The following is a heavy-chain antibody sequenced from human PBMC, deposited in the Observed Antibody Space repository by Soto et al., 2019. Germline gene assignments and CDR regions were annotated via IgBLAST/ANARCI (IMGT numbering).Heavy chain of an antibody. V-gene: IGHV1-3*01. CDR2: INAGNGNT. J-gene: IGHJ6*02. Sequence: ASVKVSCKASGYTFTSYAMHWVRQAPGQRLEWMGWINAGNGNTKYSQKIQGRVTITRDTSASTAYMELSSLRSEDTAVYYCARQPGYSSGWPPHYSYYGMDVWGQGTTVTVSS. CDR3: ARQPGYSSGWPPHYSYYGMDV. D-gene: IGHD6-19*01. CDR1: GYTFTSYA.